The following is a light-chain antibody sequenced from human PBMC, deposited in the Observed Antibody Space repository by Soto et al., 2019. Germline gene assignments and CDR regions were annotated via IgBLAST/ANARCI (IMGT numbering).Light chain of an antibody. CDR2: GAS. V-gene: IGKV3-15*01. J-gene: IGKJ1*01. CDR1: QSVRSN. CDR3: LQYNNWVPT. Sequence: DIVMTQSPATLSVSLGERPTLSCRASQSVRSNLAWYQQKPGQAPRLLIYGASTRATGIPARFSGSGSGTEFTLTISSLQSEDFAVYYCLQYNNWVPTFGQGTKVDIK.